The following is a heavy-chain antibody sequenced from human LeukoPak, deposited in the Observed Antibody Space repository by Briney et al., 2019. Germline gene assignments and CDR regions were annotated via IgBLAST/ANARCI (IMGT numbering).Heavy chain of an antibody. D-gene: IGHD6-13*01. Sequence: GESLKISCKGSGYSFTTYWISWLRQMPGKRLEWMGRIDPSDSYTNYSPSFQGHVTISADKSFSTAYLQWTSLKASDTAMYYCARHAKAYGSSCDYWGQGSLVTVSS. CDR3: ARHAKAYGSSCDY. CDR1: GYSFTTYW. J-gene: IGHJ4*02. V-gene: IGHV5-10-1*01. CDR2: IDPSDSYT.